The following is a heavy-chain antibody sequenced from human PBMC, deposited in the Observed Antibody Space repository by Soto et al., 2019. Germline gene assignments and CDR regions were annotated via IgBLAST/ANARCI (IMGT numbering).Heavy chain of an antibody. Sequence: QVQLQESGPGLVKPSQTLSLTCTVSGGSISSGGYYWSWIRQHPGKGLEWIGYIYYSGSTYSNPSVKSRVTISVDTYKNQFSLKLSSVTAADTAVYYCARDRVSIRTIAARLWGQGTLVTVSS. CDR1: GGSISSGGYY. D-gene: IGHD6-6*01. CDR3: ARDRVSIRTIAARL. V-gene: IGHV4-31*03. J-gene: IGHJ4*02. CDR2: IYYSGST.